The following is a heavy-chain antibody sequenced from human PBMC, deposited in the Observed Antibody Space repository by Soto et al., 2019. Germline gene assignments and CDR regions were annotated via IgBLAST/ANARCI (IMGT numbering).Heavy chain of an antibody. D-gene: IGHD2-15*01. CDR2: IIPIFGTA. J-gene: IGHJ6*02. CDR3: ASSPIGVAASYYYGMDV. Sequence: SVKVSCKASGGNFSSYAISWVRQAPGQGLEWMGGIIPIFGTANYAQKFQGRVTITADKSTSTAYMELSSLRSEDTAVYYCASSPIGVAASYYYGMDVWGQGTTVTVSS. V-gene: IGHV1-69*06. CDR1: GGNFSSYA.